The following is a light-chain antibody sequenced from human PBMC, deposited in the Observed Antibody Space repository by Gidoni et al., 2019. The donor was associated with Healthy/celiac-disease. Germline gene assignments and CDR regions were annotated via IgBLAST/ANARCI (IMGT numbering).Light chain of an antibody. V-gene: IGKV1-5*03. Sequence: DIQMTQSPSTLSASVGDRVTITCRASQSISSWLAWYQQEPGKGPKLLVYKAFSLESGVPSRFSGSGSGTEFTLTISSLQPDDFATYYCQQYNSDWTFGQGTKVEIK. CDR1: QSISSW. CDR3: QQYNSDWT. J-gene: IGKJ1*01. CDR2: KAF.